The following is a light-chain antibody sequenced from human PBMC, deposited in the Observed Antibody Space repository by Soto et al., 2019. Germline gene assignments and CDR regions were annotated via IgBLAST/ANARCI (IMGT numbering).Light chain of an antibody. J-gene: IGLJ1*01. V-gene: IGLV2-14*01. CDR3: SSYTDSSNYV. CDR2: EVS. CDR1: SSDVGGYNY. Sequence: QAVVTQPASVSGSPGQSITISCTGTSSDVGGYNYVSWYQQHPGKAPKLMIYEVSNRPSGVSNRFSGSRSGNTASLTISGLQAEDEADYYCSSYTDSSNYVFGTGTKVTVL.